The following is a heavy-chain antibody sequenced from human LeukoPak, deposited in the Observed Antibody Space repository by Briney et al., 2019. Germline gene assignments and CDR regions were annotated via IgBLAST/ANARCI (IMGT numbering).Heavy chain of an antibody. J-gene: IGHJ6*02. CDR2: ISGSGGST. Sequence: GGSLRLSCAASGFTFSSYAMSWVRQAPGKGLEWVSAISGSGGSTYYADSVKGRFTISRDNSKNTLYMQMNSLRADDTDVYYCAKRDYYDVLTGYPPFLSYYGMDVWGQGTTVTVSS. CDR3: AKRDYYDVLTGYPPFLSYYGMDV. D-gene: IGHD3-9*01. V-gene: IGHV3-23*01. CDR1: GFTFSSYA.